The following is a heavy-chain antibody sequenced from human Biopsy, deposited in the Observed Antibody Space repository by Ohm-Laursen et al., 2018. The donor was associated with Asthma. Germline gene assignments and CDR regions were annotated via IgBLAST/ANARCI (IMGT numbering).Heavy chain of an antibody. Sequence: ASVKVSCKASGYTFINYAIHWVRQAPGQRLEWMGWINAGNGNTKYSQKFQGRVTISRDTSASTAYMDLSSLRSEDTAVYYCARTNYDFVTGQVNDALAMWGQGTMVTASS. CDR3: ARTNYDFVTGQVNDALAM. CDR1: GYTFINYA. D-gene: IGHD3-9*01. CDR2: INAGNGNT. V-gene: IGHV1-3*01. J-gene: IGHJ3*02.